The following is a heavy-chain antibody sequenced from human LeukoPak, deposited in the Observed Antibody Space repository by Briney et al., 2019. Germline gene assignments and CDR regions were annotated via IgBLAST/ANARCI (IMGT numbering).Heavy chain of an antibody. CDR2: INPNSGGT. CDR3: ARGEGVNYRYSGFGYFNAVDY. Sequence: ASVKVSCKASGYTFTGYYMLWVRQAPGQGLEWMGWINPNSGGTNYAQKFQGRVTMTRDTSISTAYMQLSRLRSDDTAVYYCARGEGVNYRYSGFGYFNAVDYWGQGTLVTVSP. V-gene: IGHV1-2*02. J-gene: IGHJ4*02. D-gene: IGHD3-16*02. CDR1: GYTFTGYY.